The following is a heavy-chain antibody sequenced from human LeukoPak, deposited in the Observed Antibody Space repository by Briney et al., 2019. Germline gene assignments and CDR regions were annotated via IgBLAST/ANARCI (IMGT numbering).Heavy chain of an antibody. CDR3: ATTRGSSFDY. V-gene: IGHV3-53*01. J-gene: IGHJ4*02. D-gene: IGHD3-10*01. CDR1: GFTVSSNY. CDR2: IYSGGNT. Sequence: GGSLRLSCIASGFTVSSNYMCWVRQAPGKGLEWVSIIYSGGNTYYADSVKGRFTISRDNSKNTLYLQMNSLRVEDTAVYYCATTRGSSFDYWGQGTLVTVSS.